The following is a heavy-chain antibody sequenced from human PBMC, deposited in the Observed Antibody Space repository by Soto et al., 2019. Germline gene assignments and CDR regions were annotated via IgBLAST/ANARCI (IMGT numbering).Heavy chain of an antibody. J-gene: IGHJ4*02. CDR2: IKQDGSEK. CDR3: ARGIIAARPRVYDY. Sequence: GGSLRLSCAASGFTFSSYWMSWVRQAPGKGLEWVANIKQDGSEKYYVDSVKGRFTISRDNAKNSLYLQMNSLRAEDTAVYYCARGIIAARPRVYDYWGQGTLVTVSS. V-gene: IGHV3-7*01. D-gene: IGHD6-6*01. CDR1: GFTFSSYW.